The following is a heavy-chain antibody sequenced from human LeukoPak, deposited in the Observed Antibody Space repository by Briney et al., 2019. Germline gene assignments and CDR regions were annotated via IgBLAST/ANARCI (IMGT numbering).Heavy chain of an antibody. D-gene: IGHD4-17*01. CDR2: ICYSGST. CDR1: GGSISSSSYY. CDR3: ARDIYYGDYALDAFDI. Sequence: PSETLSLTCTVSGGSISSSSYYWGWIRQPPGKGLEWIGSICYSGSTYYNPALKSRVTISVDTSKNQFSLKLSSVTAADTAVYYCARDIYYGDYALDAFDIWGQRTMVTVSS. V-gene: IGHV4-39*07. J-gene: IGHJ3*02.